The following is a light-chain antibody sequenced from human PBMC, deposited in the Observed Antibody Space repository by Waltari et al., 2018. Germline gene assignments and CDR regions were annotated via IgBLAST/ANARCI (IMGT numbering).Light chain of an antibody. V-gene: IGLV2-14*01. CDR2: EVS. J-gene: IGLJ1*01. CDR1: SSYVGYYNY. Sequence: QSALTQPASVSGSPGQSITISCTGTSSYVGYYNYVSWYQQHPGKAPKLMIYEVSNRPSGVSNRFSGSKSGNTASLTISGLQAEDEADYYCSSYTTSSTRVFGTGTKVTVL. CDR3: SSYTTSSTRV.